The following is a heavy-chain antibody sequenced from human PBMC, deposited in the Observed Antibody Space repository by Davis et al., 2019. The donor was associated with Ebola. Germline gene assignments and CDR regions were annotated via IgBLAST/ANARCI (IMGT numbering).Heavy chain of an antibody. Sequence: SVKVSCKASGGTFSSYAISWVRQAPGHGLEWMGGIIPIFGTANYAQKFQGRVTITADKSTSTAYMELRSLRSDDTARYYCARDVRGITGPSEYWGQGTLVTVSS. J-gene: IGHJ4*02. D-gene: IGHD1-1*01. V-gene: IGHV1-69*06. CDR1: GGTFSSYA. CDR2: IIPIFGTA. CDR3: ARDVRGITGPSEY.